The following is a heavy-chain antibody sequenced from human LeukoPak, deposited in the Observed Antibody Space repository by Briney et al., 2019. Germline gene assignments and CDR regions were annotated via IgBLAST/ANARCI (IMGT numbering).Heavy chain of an antibody. CDR3: AREGPGIAANFDY. V-gene: IGHV3-30*02. J-gene: IGHJ4*02. CDR1: GFTFSSYG. CDR2: IRYDGSNK. D-gene: IGHD6-13*01. Sequence: GGSLRLSCAASGFTFSSYGMHWVRQAPGKGLEWVAFIRYDGSNKYYADSVKGRFTISRDNSKNSLYLQMNSLRAEDTAVYYCAREGPGIAANFDYWGQGTLVTVSS.